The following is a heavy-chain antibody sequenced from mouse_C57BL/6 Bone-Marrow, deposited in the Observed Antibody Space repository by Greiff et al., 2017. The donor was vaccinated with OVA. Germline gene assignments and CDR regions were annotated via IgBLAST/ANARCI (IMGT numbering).Heavy chain of an antibody. J-gene: IGHJ2*01. CDR2: IDPENGDT. D-gene: IGHD1-1*01. CDR1: GFNITDDY. CDR3: TTTTVGATVDY. Sequence: EVQLQQSGAELVRPGASVKLSCTASGFNITDDYMHWVKQRPEQGLAWIGWIDPENGDTESASKFQGKATITADTSSNTVYLQLSSLTSEDTAVYYCTTTTVGATVDYWGQGTTLTVSS. V-gene: IGHV14-4*01.